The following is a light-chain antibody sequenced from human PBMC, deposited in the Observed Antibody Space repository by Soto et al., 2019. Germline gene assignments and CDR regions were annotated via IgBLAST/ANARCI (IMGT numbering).Light chain of an antibody. CDR1: SSDIGGYNY. J-gene: IGLJ3*02. V-gene: IGLV2-14*01. CDR3: QSYDSSQSGWV. Sequence: QSVLTQPASVSGSPGQSITISCTGTSSDIGGYNYVSWYQQHPGKAPKLMIYEVSNRPSGVPDRFSGSKSGTSASLAIAGLQAEDEGDYYCQSYDSSQSGWVFGGGTKLTVL. CDR2: EVS.